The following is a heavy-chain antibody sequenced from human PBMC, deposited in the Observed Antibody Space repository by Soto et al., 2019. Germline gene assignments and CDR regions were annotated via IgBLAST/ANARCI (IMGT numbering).Heavy chain of an antibody. V-gene: IGHV3-23*01. CDR3: APGARQLIVRGY. CDR1: GFTFSSYA. Sequence: GGSLRLSCAASGFTFSSYAMSWVRQAPGKGLEWASAISGSGGSTYYADSVKGRFTISRDNSKNTLYLQMNSLRAEDTAVYYCAPGARQLIVRGYWGQGTLVTVSS. D-gene: IGHD6-13*01. CDR2: ISGSGGST. J-gene: IGHJ4*02.